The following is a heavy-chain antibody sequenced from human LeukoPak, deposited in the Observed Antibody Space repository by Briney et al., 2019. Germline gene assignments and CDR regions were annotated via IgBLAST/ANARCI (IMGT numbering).Heavy chain of an antibody. CDR2: IRNKANSYTT. J-gene: IGHJ6*02. D-gene: IGHD6-19*01. V-gene: IGHV3-72*01. Sequence: PGGSLRLSCAVSGLTLSDHYMDWVRQAPGKGLEWVGRIRNKANSYTTEYAASVKGRFTISRDDSKNSLYLQMNSLKTEDTAVYYCARVWVDTSGWYGNYYYYGMDVWGQGTTVTVSS. CDR3: ARVWVDTSGWYGNYYYYGMDV. CDR1: GLTLSDHY.